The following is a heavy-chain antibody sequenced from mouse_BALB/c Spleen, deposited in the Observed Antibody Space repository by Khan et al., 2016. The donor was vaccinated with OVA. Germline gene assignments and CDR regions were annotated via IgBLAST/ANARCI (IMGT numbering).Heavy chain of an antibody. CDR3: ARYGAFYCSDGWFSY. Sequence: QVQLKESGAELVRPGASVKLSCKASGYTFTTYTMHWVKQRPGQGLEWIGYINPSNGYTNYNQKFKDKSTLTADKSSSTAYMQLSSLTSDYSAVYDCARYGAFYCSDGWFSYWGQGTLGTVSA. CDR2: INPSNGYT. J-gene: IGHJ3*01. D-gene: IGHD1-1*02. CDR1: GYTFTTYT. V-gene: IGHV1-4*01.